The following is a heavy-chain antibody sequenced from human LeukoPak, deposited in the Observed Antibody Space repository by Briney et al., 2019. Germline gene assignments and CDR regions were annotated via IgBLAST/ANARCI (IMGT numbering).Heavy chain of an antibody. CDR2: INSDGSST. CDR3: ARDDIIVAAFDI. J-gene: IGHJ3*02. Sequence: PGWSLRLSCAASGFTFSSYWMHWVRQAPGKGLVWVSRINSDGSSTSYADSVKGRFTISRDNAKNTLYLQMNSLRAEDTAVYYCARDDIIVAAFDIWGQGTMVTVSS. V-gene: IGHV3-74*01. CDR1: GFTFSSYW. D-gene: IGHD2/OR15-2a*01.